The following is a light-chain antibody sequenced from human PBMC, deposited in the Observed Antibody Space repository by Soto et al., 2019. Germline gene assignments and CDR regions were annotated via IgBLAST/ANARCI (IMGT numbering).Light chain of an antibody. J-gene: IGKJ4*01. CDR3: QKYDNWPLT. V-gene: IGKV3-15*01. Sequence: EIGMTQSPATLSVSPGERATLFCRASQSVKNNLAWYRQKPGQAPMLLIYDASTRATGVPARFSGSGSGTEFTLTISSLQSEDFAVYYCQKYDNWPLTFGGGTKVEVK. CDR2: DAS. CDR1: QSVKNN.